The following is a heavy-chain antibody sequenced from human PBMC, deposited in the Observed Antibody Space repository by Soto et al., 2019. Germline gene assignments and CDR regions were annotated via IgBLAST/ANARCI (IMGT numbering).Heavy chain of an antibody. Sequence: QVQLVQSGAEVKKPGASVKVSCKASGYTFTSYGISWVRQAPGQGLEWMGWISANNGNTNYAQKLHGRGTMTTDTSTSTAYRERRSLRSDDTAAYYLTRDRASHALDSWGQGTLVTVSS. D-gene: IGHD3-10*01. CDR2: ISANNGNT. V-gene: IGHV1-18*01. CDR1: GYTFTSYG. CDR3: TRDRASHALDS. J-gene: IGHJ4*02.